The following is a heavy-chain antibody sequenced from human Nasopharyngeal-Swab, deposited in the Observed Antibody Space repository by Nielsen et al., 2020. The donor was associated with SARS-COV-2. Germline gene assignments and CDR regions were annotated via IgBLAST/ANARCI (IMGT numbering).Heavy chain of an antibody. V-gene: IGHV3-33*01. J-gene: IGHJ4*02. D-gene: IGHD6-13*01. Sequence: GGSLRLPCAASGFTFSSYGMHWVRQPPGKGLEWVAVIWYDGSNKYYADSVKGRFTISRDNSKNTLYLQMNSLRAEVTAVYYCARGRLEKQLGFDYWGQGTLVTVSS. CDR2: IWYDGSNK. CDR3: ARGRLEKQLGFDY. CDR1: GFTFSSYG.